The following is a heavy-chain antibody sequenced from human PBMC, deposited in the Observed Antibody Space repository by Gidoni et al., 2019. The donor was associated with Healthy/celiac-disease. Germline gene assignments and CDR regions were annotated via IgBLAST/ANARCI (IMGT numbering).Heavy chain of an antibody. CDR1: GFTFRSYG. Sequence: QVQLVESGGGVVQPGRSLRLSCAASGFTFRSYGLHGVRQAPGKGLEWVAVISYDGSNKYYADSVKGRFTISRDNSKNTLYLQMNSLRAEDTAVYYCAKYPIAAAGTLRPTDYYYGMDVWGQGTTVTVSS. CDR3: AKYPIAAAGTLRPTDYYYGMDV. V-gene: IGHV3-30*18. D-gene: IGHD6-13*01. J-gene: IGHJ6*02. CDR2: ISYDGSNK.